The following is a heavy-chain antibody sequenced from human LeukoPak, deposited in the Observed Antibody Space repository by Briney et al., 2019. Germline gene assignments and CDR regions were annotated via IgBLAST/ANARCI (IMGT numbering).Heavy chain of an antibody. D-gene: IGHD5-18*01. CDR2: ISGDGGST. CDR3: AKDIIPMQPWSHFDY. J-gene: IGHJ4*02. CDR1: GFTFDDYA. V-gene: IGHV3-43*02. Sequence: GGSLRLSCAASGFTFDDYAMHWVRQAPGKGLEWVSLISGDGGSTYYADSVKGRFTISRDNSKNSLYRQMNSLRTEDTALYYCAKDIIPMQPWSHFDYWGQGTLVTVSS.